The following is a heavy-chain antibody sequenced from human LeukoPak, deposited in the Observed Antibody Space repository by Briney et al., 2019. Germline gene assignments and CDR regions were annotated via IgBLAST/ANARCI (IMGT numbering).Heavy chain of an antibody. CDR1: GFTFSSYA. V-gene: IGHV3-23*01. CDR2: ISGNGGGT. J-gene: IGHJ4*02. CDR3: ARTKGGSGSYDDY. Sequence: GGSLRLSCAASGFTFSSYAMTWVRQAAGQGLEWGSSISGNGGGTYYADSVKGRFTTCRDNSKKPMSLQMSRLRAEDTAVYYCARTKGGSGSYDDYWGQGTLVTVPS. D-gene: IGHD3-10*01.